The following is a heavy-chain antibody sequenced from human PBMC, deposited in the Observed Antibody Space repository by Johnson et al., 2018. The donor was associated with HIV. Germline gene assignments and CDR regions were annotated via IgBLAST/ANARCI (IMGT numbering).Heavy chain of an antibody. CDR2: IYRGGTT. Sequence: VQLVESGGGLIQPGGSLRLSCAASGFIVSNSWMTWVRQAPGKGLEWVSAIYRGGTTYYADSVRGRFTISRDSSENTLYLDMNNLRIEDTAVYYCATPRLGYCSSTSCSSPIDAFDSWGQGTMVTVSS. CDR1: GFIVSNSW. J-gene: IGHJ3*02. D-gene: IGHD2-2*01. V-gene: IGHV3-53*01. CDR3: ATPRLGYCSSTSCSSPIDAFDS.